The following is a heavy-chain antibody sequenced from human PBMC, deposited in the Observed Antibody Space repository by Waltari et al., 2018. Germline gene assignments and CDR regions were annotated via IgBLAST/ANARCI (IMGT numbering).Heavy chain of an antibody. Sequence: EVQLVESGGGLVQPGESLRLSCAASGFTFSSYWMHWVRQAPGKGLAWVSRINTDGSSTSYADSVMGQSTISRDNAKNTLYLQMNSLTVDDTAVYYCAELSSSAFHIWGQGTMVTVSS. V-gene: IGHV3-74*01. D-gene: IGHD1-7*01. CDR3: AELSSSAFHI. CDR1: GFTFSSYW. CDR2: INTDGSST. J-gene: IGHJ3*02.